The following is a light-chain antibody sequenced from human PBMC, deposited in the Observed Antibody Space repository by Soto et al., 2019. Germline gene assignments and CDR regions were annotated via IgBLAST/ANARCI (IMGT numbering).Light chain of an antibody. V-gene: IGLV2-14*01. Sequence: QSALTQPASVSGSPGQSITISCTGTSSDVGGYNHVSWYQLHPGKAPKLMVYEVSNRPSGVSNRFSGSKSGNTASLTISGLQAEDEADYYCFSYTSSTAYVFGTGTKPTVL. J-gene: IGLJ1*01. CDR2: EVS. CDR1: SSDVGGYNH. CDR3: FSYTSSTAYV.